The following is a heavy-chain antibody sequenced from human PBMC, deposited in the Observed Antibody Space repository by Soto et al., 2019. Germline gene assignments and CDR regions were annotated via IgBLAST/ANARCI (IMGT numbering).Heavy chain of an antibody. CDR3: ASSSQAVSCCALDV. CDR1: GGSISSAGYS. Sequence: QLQLQGSGSRLVKPSQTLSLSCTVSGGSISSAGYSWSWIRQSPGKDLEWIGYIYHSVNAFYTPFLKSRVTMSLDRSRNQFSLTLTSVTAADTAVCFCASSSQAVSCCALDVGGQWTTVLVCS. V-gene: IGHV4-30-2*06. CDR2: IYHSVNA. J-gene: IGHJ6*02. D-gene: IGHD2-2*01.